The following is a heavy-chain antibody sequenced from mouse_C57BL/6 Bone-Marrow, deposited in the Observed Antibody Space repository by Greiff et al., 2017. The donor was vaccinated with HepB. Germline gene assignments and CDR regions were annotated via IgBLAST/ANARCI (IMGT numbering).Heavy chain of an antibody. D-gene: IGHD1-1*01. CDR1: GYTFTDYY. Sequence: QVQLQQSGAELVRPGASVKLSCKASGYTFTDYYINWVKQRPGQGLEWIARIYPGSGNTYYNEKFKGKATLTAEKSSSTAYMQLSSLTCEDSAVYFCASPYYYGSWGYYAMDYWGQGTSVTVSS. J-gene: IGHJ4*01. V-gene: IGHV1-76*01. CDR2: IYPGSGNT. CDR3: ASPYYYGSWGYYAMDY.